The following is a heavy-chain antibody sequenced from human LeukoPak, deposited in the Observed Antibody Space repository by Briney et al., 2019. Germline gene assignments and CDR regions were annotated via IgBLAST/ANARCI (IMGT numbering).Heavy chain of an antibody. CDR3: ARDSIGASLYYYYYMDV. D-gene: IGHD3-10*01. Sequence: GGSLRLSCAASGFTFDDYGMSWVRQAPGKGLEWVSGINWNGGSTGYADSVKGRFTISRDNAKNSLYLQMNSLRAEDTAVYYCARDSIGASLYYYYYMDVWGKGTTVTVSS. J-gene: IGHJ6*03. CDR1: GFTFDDYG. V-gene: IGHV3-20*04. CDR2: INWNGGST.